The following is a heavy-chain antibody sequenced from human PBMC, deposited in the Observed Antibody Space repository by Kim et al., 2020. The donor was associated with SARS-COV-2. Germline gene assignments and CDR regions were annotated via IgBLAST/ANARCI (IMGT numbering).Heavy chain of an antibody. D-gene: IGHD2-21*02. CDR2: IIPIFGTA. CDR1: GGTFSSYA. V-gene: IGHV1-69*13. Sequence: SVKVSCKASGGTFSSYAISWVRQAPGQGLEWMGGIIPIFGTANYAQKFQGRVTITADESTSTAYMELSSLRSEDTAVYYCARVAMGDQGELYGMDVWGQGTTVTVSS. J-gene: IGHJ6*02. CDR3: ARVAMGDQGELYGMDV.